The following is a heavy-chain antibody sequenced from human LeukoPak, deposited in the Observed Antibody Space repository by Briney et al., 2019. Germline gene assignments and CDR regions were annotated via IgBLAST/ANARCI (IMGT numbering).Heavy chain of an antibody. V-gene: IGHV3-7*01. CDR3: AIAEGWELGY. CDR1: GFSFSSYW. CDR2: INQDGSEE. J-gene: IGHJ4*02. Sequence: GGSLRLSCAASGFSFSSYWMSWVRQAPGKGPEWLANINQDGSEENYVDSAKGRFTISRDGAKNSLYLQMNSLRAEDTAVYYCAIAEGWELGYWGQGTLVTVSS. D-gene: IGHD1-26*01.